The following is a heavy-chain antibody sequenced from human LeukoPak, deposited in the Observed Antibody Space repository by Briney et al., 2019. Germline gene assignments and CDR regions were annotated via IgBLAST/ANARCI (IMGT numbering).Heavy chain of an antibody. Sequence: SETLSLTCTVSGGSISSGGYYWSWIRQHPGKGLEWIGYIYYGGSTYYNPSLKSRVTISVDTSKNQFSLKLSSVTAADTAVYYCARVSWDFGYCSSTSCYGFDYWGQGTLVTVSS. CDR3: ARVSWDFGYCSSTSCYGFDY. CDR2: IYYGGST. V-gene: IGHV4-31*03. CDR1: GGSISSGGYY. J-gene: IGHJ4*02. D-gene: IGHD2-2*01.